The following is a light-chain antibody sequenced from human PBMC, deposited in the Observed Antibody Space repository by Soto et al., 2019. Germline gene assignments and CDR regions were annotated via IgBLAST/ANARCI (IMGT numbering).Light chain of an antibody. CDR2: SNS. CDR1: DSNIGSNA. V-gene: IGLV1-44*01. J-gene: IGLJ2*01. CDR3: STCDDSRNGPV. Sequence: QSVLTQAPSASGTPGQRVTISCSGGDSNIGSNAVNWYQQLPGTAPKLLIYSNSQRPSVVPDRFSASKSGTSASLAISGLEADDEFDYYCSTCDDSRNGPVFGGGTKLAV.